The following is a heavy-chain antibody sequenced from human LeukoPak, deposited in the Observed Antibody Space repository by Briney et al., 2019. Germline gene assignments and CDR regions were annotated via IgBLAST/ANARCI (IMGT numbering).Heavy chain of an antibody. Sequence: GGSLRLSCVVSGFTFSSYATSWVRQAPGKGLEWVSAIGGSGESTYYADSVKGRLTISRDNSENTLYLQMNSLRAEDTAVYYCASAGNWNGDYWGQGTLVTVSS. CDR2: IGGSGEST. J-gene: IGHJ4*02. CDR1: GFTFSSYA. CDR3: ASAGNWNGDY. D-gene: IGHD1-1*01. V-gene: IGHV3-23*01.